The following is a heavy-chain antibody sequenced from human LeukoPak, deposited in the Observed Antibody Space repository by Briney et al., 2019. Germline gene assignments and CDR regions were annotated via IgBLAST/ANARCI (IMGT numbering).Heavy chain of an antibody. J-gene: IGHJ5*02. V-gene: IGHV3-9*01. CDR2: ITWNSGRI. CDR1: GFTFEDYA. D-gene: IGHD6-13*01. CDR3: AKDEGSSWYRWFDP. Sequence: PGGSLRLSCAASGFTFEDYAMHWVRQAPGKGLEWVSGITWNSGRIGYADSVKGRFTISRDNAKNSLYLQMDSLRVEDTAFYYCAKDEGSSWYRWFDPWGQGTLVTVSS.